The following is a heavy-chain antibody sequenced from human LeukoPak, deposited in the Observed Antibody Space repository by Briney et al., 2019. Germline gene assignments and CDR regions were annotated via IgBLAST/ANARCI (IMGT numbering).Heavy chain of an antibody. CDR2: IYRGGST. Sequence: GGSLRLSCAASGFNVSSNYMSWVRQAPGKGLEWVSVIYRGGSTYYSDSVKGRFTIYRDNAKNSLYLQMNSLGAEDTAVYYCARDRVVCSCGTCSLSGLDVWGQGTTVTVSS. CDR3: ARDRVVCSCGTCSLSGLDV. J-gene: IGHJ6*02. V-gene: IGHV3-66*01. CDR1: GFNVSSNY. D-gene: IGHD2-15*01.